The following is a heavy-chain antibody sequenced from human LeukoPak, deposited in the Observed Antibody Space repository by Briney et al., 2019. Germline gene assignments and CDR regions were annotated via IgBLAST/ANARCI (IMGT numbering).Heavy chain of an antibody. V-gene: IGHV4-34*01. D-gene: IGHD5-18*01. CDR2: INHSGST. Sequence: SETLSLTCAAYGGSFSGYYWSWIRQPPGKGLEWIGEINHSGSTNYNPSLKSRVTISVDTSKNQFSLKLSSVAAADTAVYYCARGSEGIQLWLWAFDIWGQGTMVTVSS. J-gene: IGHJ3*02. CDR3: ARGSEGIQLWLWAFDI. CDR1: GGSFSGYY.